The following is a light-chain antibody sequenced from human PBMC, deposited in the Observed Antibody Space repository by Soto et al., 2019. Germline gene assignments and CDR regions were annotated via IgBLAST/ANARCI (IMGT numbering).Light chain of an antibody. Sequence: IVSTQSPGTLSLSPGERATLSCRASQSVSSSYLAWYQQKPGQAPRLLIYGASSRATGIPDRFSGSGSGTDFTLTISRLEPEDFAVYYCQQCGSSPRTFGQGTKVDIK. J-gene: IGKJ1*01. CDR2: GAS. V-gene: IGKV3-20*01. CDR3: QQCGSSPRT. CDR1: QSVSSSY.